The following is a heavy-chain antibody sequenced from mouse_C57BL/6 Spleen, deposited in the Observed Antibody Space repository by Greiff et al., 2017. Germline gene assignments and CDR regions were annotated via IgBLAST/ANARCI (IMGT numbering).Heavy chain of an antibody. CDR1: GYTFTSYP. CDR3: ACSSYYHGSPYFDY. V-gene: IGHV1-64*01. J-gene: IGHJ2*01. D-gene: IGHD1-1*01. Sequence: VQLQQSGAELVKPGASVKMSCKASGYTFTSYPMDWVKQRPGQGLEWIGMIHPNSGGTNYNEKFKSKATLTVDKSSSTAYLKLSGLTSEDTAVYSCACSSYYHGSPYFDYWGQGTTLTVSS. CDR2: IHPNSGGT.